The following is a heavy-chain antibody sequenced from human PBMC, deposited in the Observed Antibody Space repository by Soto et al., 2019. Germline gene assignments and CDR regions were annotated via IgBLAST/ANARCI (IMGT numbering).Heavy chain of an antibody. Sequence: ASVKVSCKASGYTFTSYAMHWVRQAPGQRLEWMGWINAGNGNTKYSQKFQGRVTITRDTSASTAYMELSSLRSEDTAVYYCARSFVVVTAADYWGQGTLVTVSS. J-gene: IGHJ4*02. CDR2: INAGNGNT. V-gene: IGHV1-3*01. CDR1: GYTFTSYA. CDR3: ARSFVVVTAADY. D-gene: IGHD2-21*02.